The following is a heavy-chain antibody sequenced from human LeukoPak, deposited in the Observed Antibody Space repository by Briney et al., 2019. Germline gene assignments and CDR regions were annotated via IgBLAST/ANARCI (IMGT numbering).Heavy chain of an antibody. CDR1: GGTFSSYA. D-gene: IGHD1-26*01. CDR3: AREGLLVGATTHYYYYYMDV. J-gene: IGHJ6*03. V-gene: IGHV1-69*06. Sequence: ASVKVSCKASGGTFSSYAISWVGQAPGHRLEGRGGIIPFFVTANYAQKCQRRVTITADKSTSTAYMELSSLRSEDTAVYYCAREGLLVGATTHYYYYYMDVWGKGTTVTVSS. CDR2: IIPFFVTA.